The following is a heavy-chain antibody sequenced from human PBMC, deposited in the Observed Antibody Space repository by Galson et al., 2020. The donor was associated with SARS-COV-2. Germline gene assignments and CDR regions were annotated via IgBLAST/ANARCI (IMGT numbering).Heavy chain of an antibody. CDR3: ARRRSGTLNKRGIVVAGTPFDC. D-gene: IGHD6-19*01. CDR1: GGSISSYY. V-gene: IGHV4-4*07. Sequence: SETLSLTFTVSGGSISSYYWSWIRQPAGKGLEWIGRIYTTWSTNYNHSLMSRVTMAVDTPTNQFSLKLSSVTAADTAVYYCARRRSGTLNKRGIVVAGTPFDCWGQGTLVTVCS. CDR2: IYTTWST. J-gene: IGHJ4*02.